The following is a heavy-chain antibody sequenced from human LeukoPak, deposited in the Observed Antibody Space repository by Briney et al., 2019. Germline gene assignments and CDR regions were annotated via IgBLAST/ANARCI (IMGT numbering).Heavy chain of an antibody. V-gene: IGHV3-20*04. CDR3: AKNGVYCSGTTCYIDY. CDR1: GFTFDDYG. J-gene: IGHJ4*02. CDR2: INWNGGST. D-gene: IGHD2-2*02. Sequence: RAGGSLRLSCAASGFTFDDYGMSWVRQAPGKGLEWVSGINWNGGSTGYADSVKGRFTISRDNSKNTLYLQVNSLRAEDTAVYYCAKNGVYCSGTTCYIDYWGQGTLVTVSS.